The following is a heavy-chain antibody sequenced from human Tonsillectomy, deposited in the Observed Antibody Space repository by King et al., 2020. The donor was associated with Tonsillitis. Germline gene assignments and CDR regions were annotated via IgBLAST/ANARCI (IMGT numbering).Heavy chain of an antibody. CDR1: GFTFSSYA. J-gene: IGHJ2*01. D-gene: IGHD3-3*01. V-gene: IGHV3-23*01. CDR3: AKDHPRGDFWSGFWYFDL. CDR2: ISGSGGST. Sequence: VQPGGSLRLSCAASGFTFSSYAMSWVRQAPGKGLEWVSAISGSGGSTYYADSVKGRFTIFRDNSKNTLYLQMNSLRAEDTAVYYCAKDHPRGDFWSGFWYFDLWGRGTLVTVSS.